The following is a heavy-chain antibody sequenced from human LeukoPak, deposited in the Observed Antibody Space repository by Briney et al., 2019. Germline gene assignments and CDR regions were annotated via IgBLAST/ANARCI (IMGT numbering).Heavy chain of an antibody. CDR1: GFTLSDYH. D-gene: IGHD3/OR15-3a*01. Sequence: GGSLRLLCAASGFTLSDYHKSWIRPAPGEGLEGVSYISSRSNTIYYADSVKGRFTISRDNAKTSLYLQMNSLRAEDKAVYYCARRGSTEGLVDYWGQGTLVTVSS. J-gene: IGHJ4*02. CDR3: ARRGSTEGLVDY. V-gene: IGHV3-11*01. CDR2: ISSRSNTI.